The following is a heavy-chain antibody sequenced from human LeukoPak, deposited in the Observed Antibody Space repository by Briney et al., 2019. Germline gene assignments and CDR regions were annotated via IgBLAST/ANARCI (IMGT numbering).Heavy chain of an antibody. V-gene: IGHV3-7*01. CDR2: IEKDGSAE. J-gene: IGHJ4*02. Sequence: GGSLRLSCAASGLTFSNFWLSWVRQAPGSGLEWVANIEKDGSAEYYVDSVKGGFTISSDNAKNSLYLQMNSLRAADTDVYYCARRRGSDSLDYWGQGTLVTVSS. D-gene: IGHD1-26*01. CDR3: ARRRGSDSLDY. CDR1: GLTFSNFW.